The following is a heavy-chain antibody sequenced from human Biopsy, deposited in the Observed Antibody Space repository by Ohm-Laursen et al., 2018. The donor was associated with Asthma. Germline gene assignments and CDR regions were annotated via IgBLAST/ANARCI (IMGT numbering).Heavy chain of an antibody. J-gene: IGHJ4*01. D-gene: IGHD3-22*01. CDR2: ISWNSGII. V-gene: IGHV3-9*01. Sequence: SLRLSCAASGFTFSSSAMHWVRQAPGKGLEWVSSISWNSGIIDYAVSVKGRFTISRDNAKNSLYLQMQSLRPEDTAFYYCAKSADYYDSTDYLDFWGRGTLVTVSS. CDR3: AKSADYYDSTDYLDF. CDR1: GFTFSSSA.